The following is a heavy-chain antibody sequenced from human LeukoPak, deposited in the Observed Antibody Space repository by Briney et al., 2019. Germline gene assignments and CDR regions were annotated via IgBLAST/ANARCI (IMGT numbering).Heavy chain of an antibody. D-gene: IGHD3-16*01. V-gene: IGHV6-1*01. CDR1: GDSVSSSLAT. J-gene: IGHJ4*02. CDR2: TCYRTTLLR. CDR3: VRRGDGNYYFDY. Sequence: SQTLSLTRAISGDSVSSSLATWDWIRQSPSRGLEWLGRTCYRTTLLRDYAESVRSRIINTPDTSKNQFSLLLKAVSPDDSAVYYCVRRGDGNYYFDYWGQGTLVTVSS.